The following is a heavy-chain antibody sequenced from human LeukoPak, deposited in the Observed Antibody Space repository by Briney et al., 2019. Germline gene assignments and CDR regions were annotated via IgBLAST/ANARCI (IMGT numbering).Heavy chain of an antibody. CDR3: ARDFRGNYGSRGMDV. CDR1: GGSITSY. V-gene: IGHV4-59*01. Sequence: SETLSLTCTVSGGSITSYWSWIRQPPGKGLEWIGYIYYSGSTNYNPSLKSRVTMSIDTSKNQFSLKLSSVTAADTAVYYCARDFRGNYGSRGMDVWGQGTTVTVSS. CDR2: IYYSGST. D-gene: IGHD1-26*01. J-gene: IGHJ6*02.